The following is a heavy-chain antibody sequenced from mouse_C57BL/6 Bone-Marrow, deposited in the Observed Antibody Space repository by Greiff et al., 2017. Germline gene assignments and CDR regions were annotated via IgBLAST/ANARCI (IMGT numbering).Heavy chain of an antibody. CDR3: AREAYYGSSFYYFDY. V-gene: IGHV3-6*01. J-gene: IGHJ2*01. D-gene: IGHD1-1*01. Sequence: EVQVVESGPGLVKPSQSLSLTCSVTGYSITSGYYWNWIRQFPGNKLEWMGYISYDGSNNYNPSLKNRISITRDTSKNQFFLKLNSVTTEDTATYYCAREAYYGSSFYYFDYWGQGTTLTVSS. CDR1: GYSITSGYY. CDR2: ISYDGSN.